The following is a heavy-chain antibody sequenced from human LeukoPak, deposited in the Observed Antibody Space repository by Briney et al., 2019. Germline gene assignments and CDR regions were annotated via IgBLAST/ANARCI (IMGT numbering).Heavy chain of an antibody. CDR3: ARGLPAEQWLVEYYFDY. Sequence: PSETLSLTCTVSGGSISSSSYYWGWIRQPPGKGLEWIGSIYYSGSTYYNPSLKSRVTISVDTSKNQFSLKLSSVTAADTAVNYCARGLPAEQWLVEYYFDYWGQGTLVTVSS. J-gene: IGHJ4*02. CDR1: GGSISSSSYY. CDR2: IYYSGST. D-gene: IGHD6-19*01. V-gene: IGHV4-39*07.